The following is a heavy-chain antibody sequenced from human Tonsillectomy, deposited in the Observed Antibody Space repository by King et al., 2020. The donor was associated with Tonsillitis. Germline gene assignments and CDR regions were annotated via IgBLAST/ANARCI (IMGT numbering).Heavy chain of an antibody. CDR3: ASLKSGSYLDY. V-gene: IGHV3-66*01. Sequence: VRLVESGGGLVQPGGSLRLSCAASGFTVSSNYMSWVRQAPGKGLEWGSVIYRGGSTSYADSVKGRFTISRDNSQNTLYLQMNSLRAEDTAVYYCASLKSGSYLDYWGQGTLVTVSS. J-gene: IGHJ4*02. CDR2: IYRGGST. CDR1: GFTVSSNY. D-gene: IGHD1-26*01.